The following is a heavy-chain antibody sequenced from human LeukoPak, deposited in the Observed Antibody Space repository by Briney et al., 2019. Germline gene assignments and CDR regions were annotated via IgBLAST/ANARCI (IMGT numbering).Heavy chain of an antibody. CDR2: IIPIFGTA. CDR1: GGTFSSYA. J-gene: IGHJ5*02. D-gene: IGHD2-15*01. Sequence: ASVKVSCKASGGTFSSYAISWVRQAPGQGLEWMGGIIPIFGTANYAQKFQGRVTITTDESTSAAYMELSSLRSDDTAVYYCARDLLMVGPANWVDPWGQGTLVTVSS. CDR3: ARDLLMVGPANWVDP. V-gene: IGHV1-69*05.